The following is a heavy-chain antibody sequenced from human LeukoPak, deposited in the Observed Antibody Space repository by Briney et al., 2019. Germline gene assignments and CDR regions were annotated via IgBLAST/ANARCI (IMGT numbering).Heavy chain of an antibody. Sequence: TGGSLRLSCAASGFTFSSYWMSWVRQAPGKRLEWVANINQDGSEKYYVDSVKGRFIISRDNARNSLLLQMNILTAEDTAIYYCVREGAYSTSSPAGYWGQGTLVSVSS. D-gene: IGHD6-6*01. CDR1: GFTFSSYW. CDR2: INQDGSEK. CDR3: VREGAYSTSSPAGY. J-gene: IGHJ4*02. V-gene: IGHV3-7*01.